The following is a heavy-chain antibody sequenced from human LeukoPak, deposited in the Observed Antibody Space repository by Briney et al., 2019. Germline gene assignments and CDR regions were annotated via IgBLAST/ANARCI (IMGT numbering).Heavy chain of an antibody. D-gene: IGHD5-12*01. Sequence: PGRSLRLSCPASGFTFDDYAMHWVRQAPGKGLGWVSGISWNSGSIGYADSVKGRFTISRDNAKNSLYLQMNSLRAEDTALYYCAKGPDVDIVATLNDYWGQGTLVTVSS. J-gene: IGHJ4*02. CDR2: ISWNSGSI. CDR1: GFTFDDYA. CDR3: AKGPDVDIVATLNDY. V-gene: IGHV3-9*01.